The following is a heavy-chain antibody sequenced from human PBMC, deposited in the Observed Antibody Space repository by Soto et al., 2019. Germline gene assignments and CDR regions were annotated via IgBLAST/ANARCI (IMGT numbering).Heavy chain of an antibody. CDR1: GGTFSSYA. D-gene: IGHD6-13*01. CDR2: IIPFFGTS. J-gene: IGHJ6*02. Sequence: SVKVSCKASGGTFSSYAVNWVRQAPGQGLEWMGGIIPFFGTSNHAQKSQGRVTITADESTSTAYMELRSLRSEDTAVYYCARVGYSTNYGMAVWGQGTTVTVS. CDR3: ARVGYSTNYGMAV. V-gene: IGHV1-69*13.